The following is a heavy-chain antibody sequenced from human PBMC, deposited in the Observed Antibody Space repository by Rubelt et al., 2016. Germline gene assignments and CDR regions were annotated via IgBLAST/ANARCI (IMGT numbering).Heavy chain of an antibody. V-gene: IGHV4-34*01. CDR3: ARDDGQVVGATYFDY. CDR1: GGSFSGYY. Sequence: QVQLQQWGAGLLKPSETLSLTCAVYGGSFSGYYWSWIRQPPGKGLEWIGEINHSGSTNYNPSLKSRVTISVDTSKNQFSLKLSSVTAADTAVYYCARDDGQVVGATYFDYWGQGTLVTVSS. J-gene: IGHJ4*02. D-gene: IGHD1-26*01. CDR2: INHSGST.